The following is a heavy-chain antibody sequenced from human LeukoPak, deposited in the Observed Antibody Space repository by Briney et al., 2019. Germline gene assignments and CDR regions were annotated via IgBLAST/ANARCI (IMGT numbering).Heavy chain of an antibody. Sequence: GRSLRLSCAASGFTFSSYGMHWVRQAPGKGLEWVAVISYDGSNKYYADSVKGRFTISRDNSKNTLFVQMNSLRTEDTAVYYCARSGVQWQWLLTYDAFDIWGQGTMVTASS. CDR1: GFTFSSYG. CDR3: ARSGVQWQWLLTYDAFDI. J-gene: IGHJ3*02. CDR2: ISYDGSNK. D-gene: IGHD6-19*01. V-gene: IGHV3-30*03.